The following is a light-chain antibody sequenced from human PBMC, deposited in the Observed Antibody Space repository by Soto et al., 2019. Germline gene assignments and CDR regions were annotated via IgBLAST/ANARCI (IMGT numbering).Light chain of an antibody. CDR3: QHYGNTPPSVT. Sequence: EIVFTQSPGTLSLSPGERATLSCRASQSVSNNYLAWYQQKPGQAPRLLTYGASSRATGIPDRFSGSGSGTDFTLTISRLEPEDFAVYYCQHYGNTPPSVTFGPGTKVDIK. J-gene: IGKJ3*01. CDR2: GAS. V-gene: IGKV3-20*01. CDR1: QSVSNNY.